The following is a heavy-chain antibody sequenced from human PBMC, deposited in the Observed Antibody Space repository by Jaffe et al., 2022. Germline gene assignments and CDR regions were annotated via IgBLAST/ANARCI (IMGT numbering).Heavy chain of an antibody. J-gene: IGHJ5*02. CDR1: GGTFSSYT. Sequence: QVQLVQSGAEVKKPGSSVKVSCKASGGTFSSYTISWVRQAPGQGLEWMGRIIPILGIANYAQKFQGRVTITADKSTSTAYMELSSLRSEDTAVYYCARDSPAPGGYDSNNWFDPWGQGTLVTVSS. CDR2: IIPILGIA. CDR3: ARDSPAPGGYDSNNWFDP. D-gene: IGHD5-12*01. V-gene: IGHV1-69*08.